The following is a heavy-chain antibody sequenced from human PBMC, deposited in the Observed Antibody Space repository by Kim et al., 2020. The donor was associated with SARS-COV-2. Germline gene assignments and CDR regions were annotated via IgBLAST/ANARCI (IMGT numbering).Heavy chain of an antibody. CDR2: IRSKAYGGTT. V-gene: IGHV3-49*04. D-gene: IGHD3-10*01. J-gene: IGHJ5*02. Sequence: GGSLRLSCTASGFTFGDYAMSWVRQAPGKGLEWVGFIRSKAYGGTTEYAASVKARFTISRDDPKSISFLQMNTLKTEDTAVDYFTKNEGWFGELGPWGQG. CDR3: TKNEGWFGELGP. CDR1: GFTFGDYA.